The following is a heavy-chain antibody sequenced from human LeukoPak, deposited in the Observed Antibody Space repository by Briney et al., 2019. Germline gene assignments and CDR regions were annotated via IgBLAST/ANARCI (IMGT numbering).Heavy chain of an antibody. J-gene: IGHJ4*02. Sequence: GGSLRLSCAASGFTFIDYDMHWVRRVIGKGLEGVSAIGIRGDTHYSGSGKGRFTTSRENAERSLYLQMNSLRPQDTAVYYCARGGIQVSGIDEFDYWGQGTLVTVSS. CDR2: IGIRGDT. V-gene: IGHV3-13*01. CDR3: ARGGIQVSGIDEFDY. D-gene: IGHD5-18*01. CDR1: GFTFIDYD.